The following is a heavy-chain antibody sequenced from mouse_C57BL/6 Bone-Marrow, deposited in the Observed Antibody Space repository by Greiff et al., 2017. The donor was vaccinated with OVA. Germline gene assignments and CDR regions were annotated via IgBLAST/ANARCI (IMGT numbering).Heavy chain of an antibody. D-gene: IGHD2-5*01. V-gene: IGHV1-80*01. CDR1: GYAFSSYW. CDR3: AREVSYSNYVGFAY. J-gene: IGHJ3*01. CDR2: IYPGDGDT. Sequence: VQLVESGAELVKPGASVKISCKASGYAFSSYWMNWVKQRPGKGLEWIGQIYPGDGDTNYNGKFKGKATLTADKSSSTAYMQLSSLTSEDSAVYFCAREVSYSNYVGFAYWGQGTLVTVSA.